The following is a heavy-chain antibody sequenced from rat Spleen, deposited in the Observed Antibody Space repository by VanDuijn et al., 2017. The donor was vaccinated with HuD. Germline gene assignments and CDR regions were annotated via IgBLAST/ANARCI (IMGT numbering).Heavy chain of an antibody. CDR2: ITFDGSGT. D-gene: IGHD1-1*01. V-gene: IGHV5-29*01. J-gene: IGHJ2*01. CDR3: ARQTYYDY. Sequence: EVQLVESGGGLVQPGRSLKLSCAASGFTFSDYYMAWVRQAPTKGLEWVATITFDGSGTYYRDSGKGRFTISRDNAKSTLYLQMDSLRSEDTATYYSARQTYYDYWGQGVMVTVSS. CDR1: GFTFSDYY.